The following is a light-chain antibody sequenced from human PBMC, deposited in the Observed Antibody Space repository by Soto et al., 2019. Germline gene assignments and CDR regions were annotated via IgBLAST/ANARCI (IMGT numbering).Light chain of an antibody. Sequence: QSALTQPASVSGSPGQSITISCTGTSSDVGSYNLVSWYQQRPGKAPKVMIYEVSKRPSGVSNRFSGSKSGNTASLTISGLQAEDEADCYCCSYAGSSTYYVFGTGTKLTVL. J-gene: IGLJ1*01. CDR3: CSYAGSSTYYV. CDR2: EVS. CDR1: SSDVGSYNL. V-gene: IGLV2-23*02.